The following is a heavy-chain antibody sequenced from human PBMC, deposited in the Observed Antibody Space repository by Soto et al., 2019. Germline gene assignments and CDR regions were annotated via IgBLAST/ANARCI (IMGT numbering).Heavy chain of an antibody. CDR3: ARMGRGYSGYDRVDY. V-gene: IGHV4-59*01. D-gene: IGHD5-12*01. J-gene: IGHJ4*02. CDR2: IYYSGST. CDR1: GGSISSYY. Sequence: PSETLSLTCTVSGGSISSYYWSWIRQPPGKGLEWIGYIYYSGSTNYNPSLKSRVTISVDTSKNQFSLKLSSVTAADTAVYYWARMGRGYSGYDRVDYWGQGTLGTVS.